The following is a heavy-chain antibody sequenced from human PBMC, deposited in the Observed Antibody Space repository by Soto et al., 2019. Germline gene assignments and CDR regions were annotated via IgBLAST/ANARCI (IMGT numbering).Heavy chain of an antibody. Sequence: GGSLRLSCAASGFSFSTYNMDWVRQAPGKGPEWIAYISTTSFTIYYADSVKGRFTISRDNDRNSLYLEMNSLRDEDTAVYYCARDRCYDGTCSSASVSWGQGIFVTVSS. CDR1: GFSFSTYN. CDR2: ISTTSFTI. CDR3: ARDRCYDGTCSSASVS. J-gene: IGHJ4*02. D-gene: IGHD3-16*01. V-gene: IGHV3-48*02.